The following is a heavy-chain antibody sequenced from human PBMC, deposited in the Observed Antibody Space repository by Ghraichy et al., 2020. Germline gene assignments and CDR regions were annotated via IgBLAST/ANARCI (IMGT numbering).Heavy chain of an antibody. CDR2: IYSDGKT. V-gene: IGHV3-53*01. Sequence: GGSLRLSCAASGFSVSNNYMSWVRQAPGKGLEWVSIIYSDGKTYYADSVKGRFTFIRDNSKNTLYLQMSSLRVEDTALYYCARVDYRSGSYWDNWGQGTLVTVSS. CDR1: GFSVSNNY. J-gene: IGHJ4*02. D-gene: IGHD3-10*01. CDR3: ARVDYRSGSYWDN.